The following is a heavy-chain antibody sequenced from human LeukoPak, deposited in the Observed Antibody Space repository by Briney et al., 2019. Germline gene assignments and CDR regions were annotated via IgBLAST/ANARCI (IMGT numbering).Heavy chain of an antibody. J-gene: IGHJ3*02. CDR2: INPSGGST. D-gene: IGHD2-2*01. CDR3: ARVEIDCSSTSCSESAFDI. V-gene: IGHV1-46*01. CDR1: GYTFTIYY. Sequence: ASVTVSFTGSGYTFTIYYMHWVGQAPGQGGEGMGIINPSGGSTSYAQQFQGRVTMTRDMSTSTVYMELSSLRSEDTAVYYCARVEIDCSSTSCSESAFDIWGQGTMVTVSS.